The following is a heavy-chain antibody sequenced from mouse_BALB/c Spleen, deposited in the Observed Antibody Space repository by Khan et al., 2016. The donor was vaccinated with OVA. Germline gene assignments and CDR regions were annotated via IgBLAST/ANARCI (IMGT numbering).Heavy chain of an antibody. CDR3: ARDYWFTY. CDR1: GFTFSNYA. J-gene: IGHJ3*01. CDR2: ISSGGST. Sequence: EVELVESGGGLVKPGGSLKLSCAASGFTFSNYAMSWVRQTPEKGLEWVASISSGGSTYYPDSVKGRVTISRDNDRNILYLEMSSLWSGDTAMYYCARDYWFTYWGQGTLVTVSA. V-gene: IGHV5-6-5*01.